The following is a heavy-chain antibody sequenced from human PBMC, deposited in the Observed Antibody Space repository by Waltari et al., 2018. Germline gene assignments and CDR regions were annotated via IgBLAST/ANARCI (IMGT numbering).Heavy chain of an antibody. Sequence: EVQLVESGGGTVKPGGSMRHYCAASGFTLRSYSMTWDRQAPGKGLEWVSSISSSSGYIYYADSVKGRFTISRDNAKNSLYLQMNSLRAEDTAVYYCARDPCSGGSCPLSWGQGTLVTVSS. J-gene: IGHJ5*02. CDR2: ISSSSGYI. V-gene: IGHV3-21*01. CDR3: ARDPCSGGSCPLS. CDR1: GFTLRSYS. D-gene: IGHD2-15*01.